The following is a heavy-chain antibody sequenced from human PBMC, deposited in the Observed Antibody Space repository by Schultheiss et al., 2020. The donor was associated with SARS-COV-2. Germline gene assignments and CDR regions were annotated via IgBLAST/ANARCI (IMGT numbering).Heavy chain of an antibody. D-gene: IGHD2-15*01. CDR2: ISSSGSTI. J-gene: IGHJ6*02. CDR3: ARDCSGGSCYYYYYYGMDV. CDR1: GFTFSSYA. Sequence: GGSLRLSCAASGFTFSSYAMHWVRQAPGKGLEWVSYISSSGSTIYYADSVKGRFTISRDNAKNSLYLQMNSLRAEDTAVYYCARDCSGGSCYYYYYYGMDVWGQGTTVTVSS. V-gene: IGHV3-48*04.